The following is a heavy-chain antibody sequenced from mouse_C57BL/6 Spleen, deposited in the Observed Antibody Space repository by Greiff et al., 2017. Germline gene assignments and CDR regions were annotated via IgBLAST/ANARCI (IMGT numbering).Heavy chain of an antibody. V-gene: IGHV14-3*01. J-gene: IGHJ2*01. Sequence: EVQGVESVAELVRPGASVKLSCTASGFNFKNTYMHWVKQRPEQGLEWIGRIDPANGNTKYAPKFQGKATITADTSSNTAYLQLSSLTSEDSAIYYCARSGYFDYWGQGTTLTVSS. CDR2: IDPANGNT. CDR3: ARSGYFDY. CDR1: GFNFKNTY.